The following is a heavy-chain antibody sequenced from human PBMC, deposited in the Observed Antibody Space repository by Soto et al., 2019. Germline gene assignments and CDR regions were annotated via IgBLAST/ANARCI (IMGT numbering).Heavy chain of an antibody. Sequence: PGGSLRLSCAASGFTFSSYGMHWVRQAPGKGLEWVAVISYDGSNKYYADSVKGRFTISRDNSKNTLYLQMNSLRAEDTAVYYCAKDWAWFGELLSNYYGMDVWGQGTTVTVSS. J-gene: IGHJ6*02. V-gene: IGHV3-30*18. CDR1: GFTFSSYG. CDR3: AKDWAWFGELLSNYYGMDV. D-gene: IGHD3-10*01. CDR2: ISYDGSNK.